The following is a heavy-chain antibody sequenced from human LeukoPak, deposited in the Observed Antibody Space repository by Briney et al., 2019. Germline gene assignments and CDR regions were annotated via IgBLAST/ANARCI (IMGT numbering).Heavy chain of an antibody. D-gene: IGHD3-22*01. CDR3: ARAYYYDSSAAIDY. Sequence: SETLSLTCAVYGGSFSGYYWSWIRQPPGKGLEWIGEINHSGSTNYNPSLKSRVTISVDTSKNQFSLKLSSVTAADTAVYYCARAYYYDSSAAIDYWGQGILVTVSP. CDR2: INHSGST. V-gene: IGHV4-34*01. J-gene: IGHJ4*02. CDR1: GGSFSGYY.